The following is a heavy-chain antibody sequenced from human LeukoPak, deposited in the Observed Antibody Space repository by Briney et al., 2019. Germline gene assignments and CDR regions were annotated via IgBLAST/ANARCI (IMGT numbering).Heavy chain of an antibody. Sequence: PGGSLRLSCAVSGFSVSDKYMSWVRQAPGKGLEWVSVFYTGRDKYYAAFVKGRFTISRDNSNNMVFLQMNSLTVEDTALYYCAGGQMFTSGGFDNWGQGTLVTVSS. D-gene: IGHD2-15*01. CDR2: FYTGRDK. CDR3: AGGQMFTSGGFDN. V-gene: IGHV3-53*01. CDR1: GFSVSDKY. J-gene: IGHJ4*02.